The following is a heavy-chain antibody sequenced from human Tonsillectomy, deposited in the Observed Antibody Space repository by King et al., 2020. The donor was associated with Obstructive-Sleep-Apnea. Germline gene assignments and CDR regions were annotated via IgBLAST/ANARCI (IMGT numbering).Heavy chain of an antibody. Sequence: VQLVESGGGLVQPGGSRRLSCTVSGISFSNYWMSWVRQAPGKGLEWVANIKKDGSERYYVDAVKGRFTISRDHAKNSLFLQMNSLRGEDTAGYFFALITGSDYWGQGTIVTVAS. CDR3: ALITGSDY. CDR2: IKKDGSER. J-gene: IGHJ4*02. CDR1: GISFSNYW. V-gene: IGHV3-7*01. D-gene: IGHD1-1*01.